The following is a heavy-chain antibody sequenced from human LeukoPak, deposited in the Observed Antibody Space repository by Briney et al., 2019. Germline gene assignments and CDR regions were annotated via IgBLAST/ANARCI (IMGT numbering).Heavy chain of an antibody. CDR3: ARGLITGAAGTYYYYGMDV. CDR1: GFIFSRYG. J-gene: IGHJ6*02. CDR2: ISNSGGST. V-gene: IGHV3-64*01. D-gene: IGHD6-13*01. Sequence: GGSLRLSCVASGFIFSRYGMHWVRQAPGKGLEYVSAISNSGGSTYYANSVKGRFTISRDNSKNTLYPQMGSLRGEDMAVYYCARGLITGAAGTYYYYGMDVWGQGTTVTVSS.